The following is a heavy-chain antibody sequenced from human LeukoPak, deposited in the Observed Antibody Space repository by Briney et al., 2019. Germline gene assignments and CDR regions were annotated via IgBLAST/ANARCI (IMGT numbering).Heavy chain of an antibody. CDR1: GYTFTGYY. J-gene: IGHJ6*03. D-gene: IGHD3-16*01. CDR3: ARSLGDYYYYMDV. Sequence: ASVKVSCKASGYTFTGYYMHWVRQAPGQGLEWMGWINPNSGGTNYAQKFQGRVTMTRDTSISTAYMELSRLRSDDTAVYYCARSLGDYYYYMDVWGKGTTVTVSS. CDR2: INPNSGGT. V-gene: IGHV1-2*02.